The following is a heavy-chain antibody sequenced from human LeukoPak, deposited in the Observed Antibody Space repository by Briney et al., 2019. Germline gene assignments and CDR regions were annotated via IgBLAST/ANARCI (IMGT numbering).Heavy chain of an antibody. CDR1: GYTFTGYY. V-gene: IGHV1-2*06. J-gene: IGHJ6*03. CDR2: INPNSGGT. D-gene: IGHD6-6*01. CDR3: ARDHSSSKNYYYYMDV. Sequence: ASVKVSCKASGYTFTGYYMHWVRQAPGQGLEWMGRINPNSGGTNYAQKFQGRVTMTRDTSISVAYMELSRLRSDDTAVYYCARDHSSSKNYYYYMDVWGKGTTVTVSS.